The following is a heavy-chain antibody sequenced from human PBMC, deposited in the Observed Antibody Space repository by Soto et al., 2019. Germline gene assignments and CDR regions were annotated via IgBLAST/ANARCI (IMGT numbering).Heavy chain of an antibody. CDR2: ISYDGSNK. J-gene: IGHJ6*02. Sequence: QVQLVESGGGVVQPGRSLRLSCVASGFTFSSYGMHWVRQAPGKGLEWVAVISYDGSNKYYADSVKGRFTISRDNSKNTLYLQMNSLRAEDTAVYYCAKDLSSGTYYYYGMDVWGQGTTVTVSS. D-gene: IGHD3-10*01. CDR3: AKDLSSGTYYYYGMDV. CDR1: GFTFSSYG. V-gene: IGHV3-30*18.